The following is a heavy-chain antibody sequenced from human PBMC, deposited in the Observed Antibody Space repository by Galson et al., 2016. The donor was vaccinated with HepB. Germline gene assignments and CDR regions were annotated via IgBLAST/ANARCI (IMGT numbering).Heavy chain of an antibody. CDR3: ARSEHWPL. J-gene: IGHJ4*02. CDR1: GDSVSSNSAA. Sequence: CAISGDSVSSNSAAWNWIRQSRSRGLEWLGRTYSRSKWFNDYAVAVKSRITINPDSSKNQFSLQLNSVTPEDTAVYYCARSEHWPLWGQGTLVTVSS. CDR2: TYSRSKWFN. V-gene: IGHV6-1*01. D-gene: IGHD1-1*01.